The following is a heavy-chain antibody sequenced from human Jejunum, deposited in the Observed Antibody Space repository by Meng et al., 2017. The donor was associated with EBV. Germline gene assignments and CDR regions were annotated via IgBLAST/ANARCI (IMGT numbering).Heavy chain of an antibody. J-gene: IGHJ4*02. CDR1: GGSISDKDW. CDR3: AGNGYYALEY. D-gene: IGHD3-22*01. V-gene: IGHV4-4*02. Sequence: QGQLQASGPRLEKPSGTLSLTCVVSGGSISDKDWWSWVRQPPGKGLEWLGEIYHGGGTNYNPSLESRVTISVDKSKNQFSLKLNSVTVADTAVYYCAGNGYYALEYWGPGILVTVSS. CDR2: IYHGGGT.